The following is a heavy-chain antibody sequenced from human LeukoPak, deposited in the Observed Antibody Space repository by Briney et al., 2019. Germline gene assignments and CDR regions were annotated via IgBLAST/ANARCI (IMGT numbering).Heavy chain of an antibody. CDR3: ARDGACSSTSCYLPFDY. V-gene: IGHV3-53*01. CDR2: IYSGGST. J-gene: IGHJ4*02. Sequence: GGSLRLSCAASGFTVSSNYMSWVRQAPGKGLEWVSVIYSGGSTYYADSVKGRFTISRDNSKNTLYLQMNSLRAEDTAVYYCARDGACSSTSCYLPFDYWGQGTLVTVSS. D-gene: IGHD2-2*01. CDR1: GFTVSSNY.